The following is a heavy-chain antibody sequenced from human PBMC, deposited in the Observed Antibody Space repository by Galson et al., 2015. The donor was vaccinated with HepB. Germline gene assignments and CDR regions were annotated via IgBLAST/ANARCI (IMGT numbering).Heavy chain of an antibody. Sequence: SVKVSCKAPGGTFSNYALPWVRPAPGPGLEWLGRLLPMLALSNSAQPFRGRVTIPADKSTSPGFMELSSLRSADTAVSYCARDPYGSGTYVNWLDPWGQGTPVTVSS. J-gene: IGHJ5*02. CDR3: ARDPYGSGTYVNWLDP. V-gene: IGHV1-69*10. D-gene: IGHD3-10*01. CDR1: GGTFSNYA. CDR2: LLPMLALS.